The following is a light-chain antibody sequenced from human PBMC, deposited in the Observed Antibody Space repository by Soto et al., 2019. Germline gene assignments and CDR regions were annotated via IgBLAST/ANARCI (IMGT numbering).Light chain of an antibody. J-gene: IGLJ2*01. CDR1: SSDVGGYYY. Sequence: QSALTQPPSASGSPGQSVTISCTGSSSDVGGYYYVSWYQQHPGKAPKLMIYDVSKRPSGVPDRFSGSKSGNTASLTVSGLQAEDEADYYCSSYADNNTLVFGGGTKLTVL. CDR3: SSYADNNTLV. CDR2: DVS. V-gene: IGLV2-8*01.